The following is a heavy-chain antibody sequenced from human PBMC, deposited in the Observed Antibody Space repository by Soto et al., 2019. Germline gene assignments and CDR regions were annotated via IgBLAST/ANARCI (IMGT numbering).Heavy chain of an antibody. CDR2: IYYSGST. CDR3: ARAPPSYYYDSSGYYFDY. J-gene: IGHJ4*02. CDR1: GRSISSGGYY. V-gene: IGHV4-31*03. D-gene: IGHD3-22*01. Sequence: PAETLSLTCTVSGRSISSGGYYWSWIRQHPGKGLEWIGYIYYSGSTYYNQSLKSRVTISVDTSKNQYSLKLSSVTAADTAVYYCARAPPSYYYDSSGYYFDYWGQGTLVTVSS.